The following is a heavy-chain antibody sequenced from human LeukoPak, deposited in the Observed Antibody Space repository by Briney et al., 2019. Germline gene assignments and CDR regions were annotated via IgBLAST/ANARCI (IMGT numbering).Heavy chain of an antibody. D-gene: IGHD3-22*01. CDR1: GFTVSSNS. CDR3: ARRAGDYSHPYDY. CDR2: IYTTGNT. Sequence: PGGSLRLSCTVSGFTVSSNSMSWVRQAPGKGLEWVSFIYTTGNTHNSDSVKGRFTISRDSSKNTLYLQMNSLRAEDTAMYYCARRAGDYSHPYDYWGQGTLVTVSS. V-gene: IGHV3-53*01. J-gene: IGHJ4*02.